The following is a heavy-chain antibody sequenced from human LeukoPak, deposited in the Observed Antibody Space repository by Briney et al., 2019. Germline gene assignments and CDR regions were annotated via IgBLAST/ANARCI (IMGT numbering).Heavy chain of an antibody. J-gene: IGHJ4*02. CDR1: GFTFSSYA. D-gene: IGHD3-16*01. CDR2: ISGSGGST. Sequence: GGSLRLSCAASGFTFSSYAMSWVRQAPGKGLEWVSAISGSGGSTYYADSVKGRFTISRDNSKNTLYLQMNSLRAEDTAVYYCAKAWGYELRYPPYYFDYWGQGTLVTVSS. CDR3: AKAWGYELRYPPYYFDY. V-gene: IGHV3-23*01.